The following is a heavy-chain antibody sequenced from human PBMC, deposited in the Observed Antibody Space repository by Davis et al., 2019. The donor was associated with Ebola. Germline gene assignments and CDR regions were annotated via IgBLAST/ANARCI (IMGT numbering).Heavy chain of an antibody. Sequence: SETLSLTCAVSDGSISSDDYYWSWIRQPPGKGLEWIGYIYYSGSTNYNPSLKSRVTISVDTSKNQFSLKLTSVTAADTAVYYCARHPTFDGALDFCRQGTLVTVSS. V-gene: IGHV4-61*08. J-gene: IGHJ4*02. CDR1: DGSISSDDYY. D-gene: IGHD2/OR15-2a*01. CDR3: ARHPTFDGALDF. CDR2: IYYSGST.